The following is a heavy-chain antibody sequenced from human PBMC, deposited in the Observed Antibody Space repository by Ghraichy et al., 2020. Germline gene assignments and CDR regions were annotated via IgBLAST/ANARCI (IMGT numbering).Heavy chain of an antibody. CDR1: GDSISRSRYD. Sequence: TLSLTCSVSGDSISRSRYDWGWIRQPPGKGLEWIGTMYYSGSTYYNPSLKSRVTISVDTSQNQFSLKLSSVTAADTAVYYCARLLGITIFGVARFDYWGQGTLVTVSS. D-gene: IGHD3-3*01. CDR2: MYYSGST. CDR3: ARLLGITIFGVARFDY. J-gene: IGHJ4*02. V-gene: IGHV4-39*01.